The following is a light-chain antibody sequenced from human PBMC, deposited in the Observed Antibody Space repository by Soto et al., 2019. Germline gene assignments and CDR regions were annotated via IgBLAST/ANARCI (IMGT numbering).Light chain of an antibody. CDR1: QSVSSN. V-gene: IGKV3-15*01. J-gene: IGKJ3*01. CDR3: QQYNNWPPVT. CDR2: GAS. Sequence: EIVMTQSPATLSMSPGERATISCRASQSVSSNLAWYQQRPGQAPRLLIYGASTRATGIPARFSGSGSGTEFTLTISSLQSEDFAVYYCQQYNNWPPVTFGPGTKVDIK.